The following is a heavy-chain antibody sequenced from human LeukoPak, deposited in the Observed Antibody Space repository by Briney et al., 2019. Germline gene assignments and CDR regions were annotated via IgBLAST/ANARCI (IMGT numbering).Heavy chain of an antibody. Sequence: GGSLRLSCAASGLTFSSSWMHWVRQAPGKGLGWVSRISNVGSSTNYADSVKGRFTISRDNAKNTLYLQLNSLRAEDTAVYYCARDYLGWFDPWGQGTLVTVSS. J-gene: IGHJ5*02. CDR2: ISNVGSST. CDR3: ARDYLGWFDP. V-gene: IGHV3-74*01. CDR1: GLTFSSSW.